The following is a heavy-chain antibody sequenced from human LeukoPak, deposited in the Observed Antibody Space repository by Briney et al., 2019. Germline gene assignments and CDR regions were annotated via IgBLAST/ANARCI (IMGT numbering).Heavy chain of an antibody. CDR1: GGSFSGYY. CDR3: ARVLRARIW. V-gene: IGHV4-34*01. Sequence: PSETLALTCAVYGGSFSGYYWSWIRQPPGKGLEWIGEINHSGSTNYNPSLKSRVTISVDRSKNQFSLKLSSVTAADTAVYYCARVLRARIWWGQGTLVTVSS. CDR2: INHSGST. J-gene: IGHJ4*02.